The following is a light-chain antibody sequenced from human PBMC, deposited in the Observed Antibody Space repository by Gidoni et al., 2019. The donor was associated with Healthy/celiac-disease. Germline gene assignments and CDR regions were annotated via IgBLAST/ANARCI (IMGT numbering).Light chain of an antibody. J-gene: IGKJ1*01. CDR1: QSISSW. V-gene: IGKV1-5*03. Sequence: DIQMTQSPSTLSASVGDRVTITCRASQSISSWLAWYQQKPGKAPKLLIYKASSLESGVPSRFSGSGSGTEFTLTISSLQPDDFATYYCQQYNRIQGWTVGQGTKVEIK. CDR3: QQYNRIQGWT. CDR2: KAS.